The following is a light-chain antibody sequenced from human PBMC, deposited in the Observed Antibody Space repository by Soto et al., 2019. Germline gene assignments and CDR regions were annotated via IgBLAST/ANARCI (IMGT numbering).Light chain of an antibody. CDR1: SSNIGANYH. CDR3: QSYDSSLSGSV. V-gene: IGLV1-40*01. Sequence: QSVLTQPPSVSGAPGQRVTISCTGSSSNIGANYHVHWYQQLPGTAPKLLIYGNSNRPSGVPDRFSGSKSGTSASLAITGLQAEDEADYYCQSYDSSLSGSVFGGGTKLTGL. J-gene: IGLJ2*01. CDR2: GNS.